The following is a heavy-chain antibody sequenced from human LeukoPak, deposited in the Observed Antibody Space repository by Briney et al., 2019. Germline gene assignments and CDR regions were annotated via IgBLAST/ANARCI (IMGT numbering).Heavy chain of an antibody. Sequence: GASVKVSCKASGYTFTSYYMHWVRQAPGQGLEWMGIINPSGGSTSYAQKFQGRVTMTRDMSTSTVYMELSSLRSEDTAVYYCAREALRYYYDSSGYSRTDKANCFDYWGQGTLVTVSS. V-gene: IGHV1-46*01. CDR3: AREALRYYYDSSGYSRTDKANCFDY. CDR1: GYTFTSYY. D-gene: IGHD3-22*01. J-gene: IGHJ4*02. CDR2: INPSGGST.